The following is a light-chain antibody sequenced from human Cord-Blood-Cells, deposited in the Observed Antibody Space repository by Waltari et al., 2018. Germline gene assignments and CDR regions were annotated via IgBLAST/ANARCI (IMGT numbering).Light chain of an antibody. CDR3: CSYAGSSTYV. Sequence: QSALTQPASVSGPPGPPITTSCTRTSSDARRYNLVSWYQQHPGKAPKLMIYEGSKRPSGVSNRFSGSKSGNTASLTISGLQAEDEADYYCCSYAGSSTYVFGTGTKVTVL. J-gene: IGLJ1*01. CDR2: EGS. CDR1: SSDARRYNL. V-gene: IGLV2-23*01.